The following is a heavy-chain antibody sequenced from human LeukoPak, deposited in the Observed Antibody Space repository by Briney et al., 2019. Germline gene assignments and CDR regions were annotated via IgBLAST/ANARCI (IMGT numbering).Heavy chain of an antibody. Sequence: ASVKVSFTVSGYTLTELSMHWVRQAPGKGLEWMGGFDPEDGETIYAQKFQGRVTMTEDTSTDTAYMELSSLRSEDTAVYYCATRVRAVVPADDAFDIWGQGTMVTVSS. V-gene: IGHV1-24*01. CDR1: GYTLTELS. D-gene: IGHD2-2*01. CDR2: FDPEDGET. J-gene: IGHJ3*02. CDR3: ATRVRAVVPADDAFDI.